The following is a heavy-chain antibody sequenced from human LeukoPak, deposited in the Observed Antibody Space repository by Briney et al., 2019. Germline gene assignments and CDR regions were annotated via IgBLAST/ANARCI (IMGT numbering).Heavy chain of an antibody. CDR1: GDSIKNNSYY. D-gene: IGHD2-8*02. Sequence: SETLSLTCIVSGDSIKNNSYYWGWIRQPPGKGLEWIGTIYYTGSTYYNPSLKSRVTTSVDTSKNQFSLKLSSVTAADTAVYYCARDYVVDTTLVAFFDSWGQGILDTVSS. J-gene: IGHJ4*02. V-gene: IGHV4-39*07. CDR3: ARDYVVDTTLVAFFDS. CDR2: IYYTGST.